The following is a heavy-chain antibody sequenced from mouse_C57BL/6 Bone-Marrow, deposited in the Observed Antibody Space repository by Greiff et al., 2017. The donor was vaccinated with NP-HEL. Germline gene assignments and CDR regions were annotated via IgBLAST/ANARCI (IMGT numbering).Heavy chain of an antibody. CDR3: ARPYYYGSRYWYFDV. D-gene: IGHD1-1*01. J-gene: IGHJ1*03. CDR2: INPSTGGT. V-gene: IGHV1-42*01. CDR1: GYSFTGYY. Sequence: EVQLQQSGPELVKPGASVKISCKASGYSFTGYYMNWVKQSPEKSLEWIGEINPSTGGTTYNQKFKAKATLTVDKSSSTAYMQLKSLTSEDSAVYYCARPYYYGSRYWYFDVWGTGTTVTVSS.